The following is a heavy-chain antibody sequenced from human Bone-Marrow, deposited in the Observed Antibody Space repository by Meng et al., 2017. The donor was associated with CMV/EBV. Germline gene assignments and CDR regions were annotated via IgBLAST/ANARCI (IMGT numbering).Heavy chain of an antibody. CDR1: RFTFRNYW. V-gene: IGHV3-74*01. CDR3: AKDLGEGRFLEWLSQPLYYYYYGMDV. J-gene: IGHJ6*02. CDR2: INNDGSST. Sequence: GESLKISCAVPRFTFRNYWMHWVRQVPGKGLVWVSRINNDGSSTSYADSVKGRFTISRDNAKNTLYLQMNSLRAEDTAVYYCAKDLGEGRFLEWLSQPLYYYYYGMDVWGQGTTVTGSS. D-gene: IGHD3-3*01.